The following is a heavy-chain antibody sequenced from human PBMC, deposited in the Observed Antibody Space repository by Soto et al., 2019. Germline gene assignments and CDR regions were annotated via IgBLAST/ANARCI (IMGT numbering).Heavy chain of an antibody. CDR2: ISYDGSNK. CDR3: AKERNSRSFDS. Sequence: GGSLRLSCAASGFTFSSYGMHWVRQAPGKGLEWVAVISYDGSNKYYADSVKGRFTISRDNSKNTLYLQMNSLSAEDTAVYYCAKERNSRSFDSWGQGTLVSVSS. D-gene: IGHD1-7*01. J-gene: IGHJ4*02. V-gene: IGHV3-30*18. CDR1: GFTFSSYG.